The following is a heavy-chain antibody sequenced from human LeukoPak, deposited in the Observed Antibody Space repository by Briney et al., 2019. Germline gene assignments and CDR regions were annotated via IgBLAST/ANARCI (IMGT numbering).Heavy chain of an antibody. D-gene: IGHD3-22*01. V-gene: IGHV4-59*12. CDR1: GGSISRYY. J-gene: IGHJ4*02. Sequence: PSETLSLTCSVSGGSISRYYWSWIRQPPGKGLEWIGYIYYSGSTNYNPSLKSRVTIPVDTSKNQFSLKLSSVTAADTAVYYCARAGDSSGYEYYFDYWGQGTLVTVSS. CDR2: IYYSGST. CDR3: ARAGDSSGYEYYFDY.